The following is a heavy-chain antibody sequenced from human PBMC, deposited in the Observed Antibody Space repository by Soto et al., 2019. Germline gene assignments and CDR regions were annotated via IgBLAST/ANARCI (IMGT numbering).Heavy chain of an antibody. CDR2: IYSLGNT. D-gene: IGHD3-22*01. CDR3: ARQIYDSSGYYYAY. V-gene: IGHV4-39*01. Sequence: PSETMCLTCTVAGGSLSSSIYYWGWIRQPPGQGLEWLGTIYSLGNTYYNPSLKSRVTISVDKSKSQLFLKLSSVTAPDTAVYYCARQIYDSSGYYYAYWGQGTLVTVSS. J-gene: IGHJ4*02. CDR1: GGSLSSSIYY.